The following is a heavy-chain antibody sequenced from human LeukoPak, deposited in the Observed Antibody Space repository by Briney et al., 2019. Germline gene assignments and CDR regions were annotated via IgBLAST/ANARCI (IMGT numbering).Heavy chain of an antibody. Sequence: GGSLRLSCAASGFTVSSNYMSWVRQAPGKGLEWVSVPYSDGNTKYADSVQGRFTISRDNSKNTLYLEMNSLSPDDTAVYYCARGVEPLAANTLAYWGQGTLVTVSS. CDR1: GFTVSSNY. CDR3: ARGVEPLAANTLAY. J-gene: IGHJ4*02. V-gene: IGHV3-53*01. D-gene: IGHD1-14*01. CDR2: PYSDGNT.